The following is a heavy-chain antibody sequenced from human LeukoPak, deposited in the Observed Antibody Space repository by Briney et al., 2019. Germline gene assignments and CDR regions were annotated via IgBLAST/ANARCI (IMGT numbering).Heavy chain of an antibody. CDR3: ARDGLHSSSWSRAFDI. J-gene: IGHJ3*02. D-gene: IGHD6-13*01. CDR2: ISYDGSNK. CDR1: GLTFSSYA. V-gene: IGHV3-30*01. Sequence: GGSLRLSCAASGLTFSSYAMHWVRQAPGKGLEWVAVISYDGSNKYYADSVKGRFTISRDNSKNTLYPQMNSLRAEDTAVYYCARDGLHSSSWSRAFDIWGQGTMVTVSS.